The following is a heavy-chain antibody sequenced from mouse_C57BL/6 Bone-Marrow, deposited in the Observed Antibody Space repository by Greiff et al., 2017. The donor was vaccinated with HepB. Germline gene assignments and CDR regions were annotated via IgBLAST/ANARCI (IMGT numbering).Heavy chain of an antibody. CDR3: ARSTVVATGCDY. D-gene: IGHD1-1*01. CDR2: IYPGSGST. CDR1: GYTFTSYW. V-gene: IGHV1-55*01. J-gene: IGHJ2*01. Sequence: QVQLQQPGAELVKPGASVKMSCKASGYTFTSYWITWVKQRPGQGLEWIGDIYPGSGSTNYNEKFKSKATLTVDTSSSTAYMQLSSLTSEDSAVYYCARSTVVATGCDYWGQGTTLTVSS.